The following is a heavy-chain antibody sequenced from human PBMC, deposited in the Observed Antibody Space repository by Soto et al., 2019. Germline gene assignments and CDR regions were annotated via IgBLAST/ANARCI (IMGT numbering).Heavy chain of an antibody. V-gene: IGHV3-23*02. CDR3: VKDRVPDGRWNFDY. CDR1: GFTFSTYN. CDR2: IYGDGSGT. Sequence: EVQLLESGGGLVQPGGSLRLSCAASGFTFSTYNLNWVRQAPGKGLEWVSGIYGDGSGTYYGDSMKGRVTISRDNYKKTLYLQIHSLRAEDTAVYFCVKDRVPDGRWNFDYWGQGTLVTVSS. J-gene: IGHJ4*02. D-gene: IGHD1-1*01.